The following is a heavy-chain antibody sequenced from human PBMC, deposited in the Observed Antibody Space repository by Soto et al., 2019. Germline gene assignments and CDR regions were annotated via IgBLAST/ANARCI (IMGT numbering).Heavy chain of an antibody. J-gene: IGHJ3*02. D-gene: IGHD1-26*01. Sequence: ASVKVSCKVSGYTLTELSMHWVRQAPGKGLEWMGGFDPEDGETIYAQKFQGRVTMTEDTSTDTAYMELSSLRSEDTAVYYCATSRIVGATTSFAFDIWGQGTMVTVSS. CDR1: GYTLTELS. V-gene: IGHV1-24*01. CDR3: ATSRIVGATTSFAFDI. CDR2: FDPEDGET.